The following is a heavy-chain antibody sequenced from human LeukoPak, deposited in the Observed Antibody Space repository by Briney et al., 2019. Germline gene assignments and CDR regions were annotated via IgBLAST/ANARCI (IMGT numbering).Heavy chain of an antibody. CDR3: ARDSPYYYDSSGYSVNWFDP. V-gene: IGHV1-69*04. J-gene: IGHJ5*02. Sequence: GSSVKVSCKASGGAFSSYAISWVRQAPGQGLEWMGRIIPILGIANYAQKFQGRVTITADKSTSTAYMELSSLRSEDTAVYYCARDSPYYYDSSGYSVNWFDPWGQGTLVTVSS. D-gene: IGHD3-22*01. CDR2: IIPILGIA. CDR1: GGAFSSYA.